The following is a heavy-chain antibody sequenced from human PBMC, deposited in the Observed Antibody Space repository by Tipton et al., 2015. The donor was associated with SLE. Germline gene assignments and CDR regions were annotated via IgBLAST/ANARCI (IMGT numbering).Heavy chain of an antibody. J-gene: IGHJ4*02. D-gene: IGHD1-26*01. CDR3: ARGVGATGGNFDF. Sequence: TLSLTCSVSGGSISSSGYYWGWIRQSPGKGLEWIGSINHSGSTYYSPSLQSRVTISVDTSKNQFSLKLSSVTAADTAMYYCARGVGATGGNFDFWGQGTLVTVSS. CDR1: GGSISSSGYY. CDR2: INHSGST. V-gene: IGHV4-39*07.